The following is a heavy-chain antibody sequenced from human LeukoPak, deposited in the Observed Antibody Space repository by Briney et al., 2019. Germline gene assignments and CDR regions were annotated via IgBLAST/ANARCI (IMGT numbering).Heavy chain of an antibody. J-gene: IGHJ4*02. CDR3: ARATSTAWFDY. CDR2: SFYSGST. D-gene: IGHD2-21*02. CDR1: GSSVSSYF. V-gene: IGHV4-59*02. Sequence: SETLSLTCTVSGSSVSSYFWSWIRQPPGEGLEWIGYSFYSGSTNYNPSLKSRVTISVDTSKNQFSLKLTSVTAADTAVYYCARATSTAWFDYWGQGTLVTVSS.